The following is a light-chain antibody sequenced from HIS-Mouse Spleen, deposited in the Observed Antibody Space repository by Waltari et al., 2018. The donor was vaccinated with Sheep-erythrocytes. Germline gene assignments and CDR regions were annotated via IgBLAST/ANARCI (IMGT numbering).Light chain of an antibody. CDR2: GAS. J-gene: IGKJ2*01. CDR1: QSVNSSY. Sequence: DIVLTQSPGTLSLSPGESATLSCRASQSVNSSYLAWYQQKPGQAPRLLIYGASSRATGIPDRFSGSRAGTDVTLTISRLEPEDFAVYYCQQYGSSPTFGHGTKLEIK. CDR3: QQYGSSPT. V-gene: IGKV3-20*01.